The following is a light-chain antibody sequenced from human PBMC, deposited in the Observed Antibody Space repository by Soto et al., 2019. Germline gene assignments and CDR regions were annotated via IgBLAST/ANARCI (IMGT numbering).Light chain of an antibody. V-gene: IGLV2-23*01. CDR2: EGT. J-gene: IGLJ2*01. CDR1: NSDVGSYNL. Sequence: QSALTQAASVSGSPGQSITISCTGTNSDVGSYNLVSWYQQHPGKAPKLMIYEGTKRPSGVSNRFSGSKSGNTASLTISGLQAEDEADYYCCSYAGSSTYVVFGGGTKLTVL. CDR3: CSYAGSSTYVV.